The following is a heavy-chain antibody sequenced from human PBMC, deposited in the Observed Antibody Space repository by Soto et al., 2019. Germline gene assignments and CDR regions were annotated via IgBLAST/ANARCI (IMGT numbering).Heavy chain of an antibody. CDR3: ASAVGAAYYFDC. CDR1: DGSFSGYY. Sequence: SETLSITCAVYDGSFSGYYCSWIRQPPGKGLEWXGRXXTXGXXXYXXSLKGRVTMSIDTSNNHFSLKLNSVTAADTAVYYCASAVGAAYYFDCWGQGTLVTASS. V-gene: IGHV4-59*10. CDR2: XXTXGXX. J-gene: IGHJ4*02. D-gene: IGHD1-26*01.